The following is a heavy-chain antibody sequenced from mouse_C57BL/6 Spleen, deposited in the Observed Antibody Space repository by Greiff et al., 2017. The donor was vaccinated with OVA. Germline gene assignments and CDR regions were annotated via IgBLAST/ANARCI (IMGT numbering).Heavy chain of an antibody. CDR1: GYAFSSSW. V-gene: IGHV1-82*01. D-gene: IGHD1-1*01. Sequence: VQLQQSGPELVKPGASVKISCKASGYAFSSSWMNWVKQRPGKGLEWIGRIYPGDGDTNYNGKFKGKATLTADKSSSTAYMQLSSLTSEDSAVYFFARSRPGDYYGSSSDSYYFDYWGQGTTLTVSS. CDR3: ARSRPGDYYGSSSDSYYFDY. J-gene: IGHJ2*01. CDR2: IYPGDGDT.